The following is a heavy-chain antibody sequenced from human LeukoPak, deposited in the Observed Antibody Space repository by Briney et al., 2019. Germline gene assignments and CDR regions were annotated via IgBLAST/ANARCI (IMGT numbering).Heavy chain of an antibody. CDR2: ISGSASST. J-gene: IGHJ6*03. CDR1: GFTFSNYA. V-gene: IGHV3-23*01. Sequence: GGSLKLSCAASGFTFSNYAMSWVRQAPGKGLEWVSAISGSASSTYYADSVKGRFTISRDNAKNSLYLQMNSLRAEDTAVYFCAREDRGLVHDLYYYYYYMDVWGKGTTVTVSS. D-gene: IGHD3-10*01. CDR3: AREDRGLVHDLYYYYYYMDV.